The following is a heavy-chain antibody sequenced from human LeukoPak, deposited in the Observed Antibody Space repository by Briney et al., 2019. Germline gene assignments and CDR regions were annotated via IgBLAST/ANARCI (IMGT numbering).Heavy chain of an antibody. CDR2: IYSGDST. D-gene: IGHD6-13*01. CDR3: ARDLVAAADNWFDP. J-gene: IGHJ5*02. CDR1: GFTVSSNY. Sequence: PGGSLRLSCAGSGFTVSSNYMSWVRQAPGKGLEWVSVIYSGDSTYYADSVKGRFIISRDNSKNTVYLQMNSLRAEDTAVYYCARDLVAAADNWFDPWGQGTLVTVSS. V-gene: IGHV3-66*01.